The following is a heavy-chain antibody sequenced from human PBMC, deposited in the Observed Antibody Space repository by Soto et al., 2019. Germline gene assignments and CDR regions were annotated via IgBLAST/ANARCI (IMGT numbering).Heavy chain of an antibody. V-gene: IGHV4-59*01. CDR1: GGSISSYY. CDR2: IYYSGST. Sequence: PSETLSLTCTVSGGSISSYYWSWIRQPPGKGLEWIGYIYYSGSTNYNPSLKSRVTISVDTSKNQFSPKLSSVTAADTAVYYCARDLRRLGYFDYWGQGTLVTVSS. D-gene: IGHD6-19*01. J-gene: IGHJ4*01. CDR3: ARDLRRLGYFDY.